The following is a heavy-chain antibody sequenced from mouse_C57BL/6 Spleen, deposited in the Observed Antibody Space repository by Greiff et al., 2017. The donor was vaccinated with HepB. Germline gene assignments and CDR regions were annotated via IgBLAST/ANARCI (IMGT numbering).Heavy chain of an antibody. V-gene: IGHV7-3*01. J-gene: IGHJ4*01. D-gene: IGHD1-1*01. Sequence: VQLKESGGGLVQPGGSLSLSCAASGFTFTDYYMSWVRQPPGKALEWLGFIRNKANGYTTEYSASVKGRFTISRDNSQSILYLQMNALRAEDSATYYCARSLLSYYYGSSYGAMDYWGQGTSVTVSS. CDR3: ARSLLSYYYGSSYGAMDY. CDR1: GFTFTDYY. CDR2: IRNKANGYTT.